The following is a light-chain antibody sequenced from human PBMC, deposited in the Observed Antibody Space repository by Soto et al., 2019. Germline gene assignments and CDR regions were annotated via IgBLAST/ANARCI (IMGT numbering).Light chain of an antibody. V-gene: IGKV3-15*01. Sequence: IVMTQSPATLSVSPGERVTLSCMASETVRTNLAWFQQKPGQTPRLLIFGASTRATGIPTRFTGSGSETEFTLTIGSLQSEDLAVYYCQQYYNWPPYTFGQGTKLEIK. CDR2: GAS. J-gene: IGKJ2*01. CDR1: ETVRTN. CDR3: QQYYNWPPYT.